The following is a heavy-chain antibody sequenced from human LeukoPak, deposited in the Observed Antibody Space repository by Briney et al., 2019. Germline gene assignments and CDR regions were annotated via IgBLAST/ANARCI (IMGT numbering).Heavy chain of an antibody. CDR1: GFTFSSYW. CDR2: IKQDGSEK. Sequence: GGSLRLSCAASGFTFSSYWMSWVRQAPGKGLEWVANIKQDGSEKYYVDSVKGRFTISRDNAKNSLYLQMNSLRAEGTAVYYCAREDSSGYPSYWGQGTLVTVSS. D-gene: IGHD3-22*01. J-gene: IGHJ4*02. V-gene: IGHV3-7*01. CDR3: AREDSSGYPSY.